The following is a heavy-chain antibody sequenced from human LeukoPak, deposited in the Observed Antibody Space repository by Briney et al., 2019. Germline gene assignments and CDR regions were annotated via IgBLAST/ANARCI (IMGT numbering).Heavy chain of an antibody. CDR3: ARDIIDYYDSSGYLFDY. D-gene: IGHD3-22*01. Sequence: GGSLRLSCAASGFTVSSNYMSWVRQAPGKGLEWVSSISSSSSYIYYADSVKGRFTISRDNAKNSLYLQMNSLRAEDTAVYYCARDIIDYYDSSGYLFDYWGQGTLVTVSS. CDR2: ISSSSSYI. J-gene: IGHJ4*02. V-gene: IGHV3-21*01. CDR1: GFTVSSNY.